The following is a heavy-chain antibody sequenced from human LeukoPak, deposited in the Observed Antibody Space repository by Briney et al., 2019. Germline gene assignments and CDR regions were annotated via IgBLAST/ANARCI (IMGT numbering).Heavy chain of an antibody. J-gene: IGHJ4*02. V-gene: IGHV3-64*01. CDR1: GFTFSSYG. CDR2: ISSNGGST. CDR3: ARGSGVVVAARFDY. D-gene: IGHD2-15*01. Sequence: PGGSLRLSCAASGFTFSSYGMHWVRQAPGKGLEYVSAISSNGGSTYYANSVKGRFTISRDNSKNTLYLQMGSLRAEDMAVYYCARGSGVVVAARFDYWGQGTLVTVSS.